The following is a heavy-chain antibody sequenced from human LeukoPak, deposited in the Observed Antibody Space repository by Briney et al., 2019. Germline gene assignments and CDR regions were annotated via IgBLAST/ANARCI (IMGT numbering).Heavy chain of an antibody. CDR3: ATNRVGTYDRPFDI. V-gene: IGHV4-59*08. CDR2: VHYTGTT. Sequence: SETLSLTCIVSGGSINSHYWSWIRQPPGKGLEWIGDVHYTGTTKYNPSVKSRVTISIDTSKNQFSLELSSVTATDTAVYFCATNRVGTYDRPFDIWGQGTMVTVSS. CDR1: GGSINSHY. D-gene: IGHD1-26*01. J-gene: IGHJ3*02.